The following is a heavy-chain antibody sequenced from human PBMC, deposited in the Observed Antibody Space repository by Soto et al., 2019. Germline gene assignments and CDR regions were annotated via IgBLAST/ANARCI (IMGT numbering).Heavy chain of an antibody. J-gene: IGHJ5*02. CDR1: GGTLTSYA. D-gene: IGHD3-3*01. CDR2: SSPIFETA. V-gene: IGHV1-69*12. Sequence: QVHLVQYGAEVKEPGSSVKISCKTSGGTLTSYAINWVRQAPGQGLEWMGGSSPIFETANSTQRFQDRVTITADESTNTAYMELSSLGYKDTAVYYCARLRAEWKQKVTSGHWFDPWGHGTLVTVSS. CDR3: ARLRAEWKQKVTSGHWFDP.